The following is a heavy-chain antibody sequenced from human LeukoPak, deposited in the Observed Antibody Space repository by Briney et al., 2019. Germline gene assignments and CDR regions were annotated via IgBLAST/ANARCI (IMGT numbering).Heavy chain of an antibody. V-gene: IGHV3-11*01. CDR1: GFTFSDYY. CDR3: ARSIGSYYTMDV. Sequence: PGGSLRPSCVACGFTFSDYYMNWLRQAPGRGLEWVSYISGSGSDLYYADSVKGRFTISRDNAKNSLYLQMNSPRAEDTAVYYCARSIGSYYTMDVCGQGTTVTVSS. D-gene: IGHD3-22*01. CDR2: ISGSGSDL. J-gene: IGHJ6*02.